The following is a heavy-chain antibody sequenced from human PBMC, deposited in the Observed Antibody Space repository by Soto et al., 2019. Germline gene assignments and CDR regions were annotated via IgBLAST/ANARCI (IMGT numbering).Heavy chain of an antibody. CDR2: LSWSGDNI. J-gene: IGHJ6*02. CDR3: ARRGSSGTNYGMDV. D-gene: IGHD6-6*01. V-gene: IGHV3-9*01. CDR1: GFTFDDYA. Sequence: EVYLVESGGGLVQPGTSLRLSCAASGFTFDDYAMHWVRQAPGKGLEWVSGLSWSGDNIGYGDSVKGRFTISRDNAKNTVYLQMNSLRTEDTALYYCARRGSSGTNYGMDVWGQGTTVTVSS.